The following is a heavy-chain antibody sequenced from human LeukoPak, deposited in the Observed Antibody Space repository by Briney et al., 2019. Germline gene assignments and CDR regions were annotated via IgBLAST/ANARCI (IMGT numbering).Heavy chain of an antibody. CDR3: VREKSGRTYDY. CDR1: GCTFTAYY. Sequence: GASVKVSCKASGCTFTAYYYQWVRQAPGQGPEWMGTIRPGDNRMSYAQKFQGRVTMTRDMSTTTGYMELSSLRSEDTAVYYCVREKSGRTYDYWGQGTLVTVSS. D-gene: IGHD7-27*01. CDR2: IRPGDNRM. J-gene: IGHJ4*02. V-gene: IGHV1-46*01.